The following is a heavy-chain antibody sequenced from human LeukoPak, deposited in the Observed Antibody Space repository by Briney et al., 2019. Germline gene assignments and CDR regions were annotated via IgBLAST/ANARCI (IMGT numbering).Heavy chain of an antibody. CDR3: ARPAGYYDSSGYYDY. D-gene: IGHD3-22*01. CDR1: GGSFSGYY. J-gene: IGHJ4*02. CDR2: INHSGST. V-gene: IGHV4-34*01. Sequence: SETLSLTCAVYGGSFSGYYWSWIRQPPGKGPEWIGEINHSGSTNYNPSLKSRVTISVDTSKNQFSLKLSSVTAADTAVYYCARPAGYYDSSGYYDYWGQGTLVTVSS.